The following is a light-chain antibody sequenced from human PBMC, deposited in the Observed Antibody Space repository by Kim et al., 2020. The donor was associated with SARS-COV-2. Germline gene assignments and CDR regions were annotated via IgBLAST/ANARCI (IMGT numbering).Light chain of an antibody. J-gene: IGLJ3*02. CDR2: DVS. Sequence: GQSTTTSCTGNSSDVGGYNYVSWYQQHPGKAPKLMIYDVSKRPSGVSNRFSGSKSGNTASLTISGLQAEDEADYYCSSYTSSSTRVFGGGTQLTVL. CDR1: SSDVGGYNY. V-gene: IGLV2-14*04. CDR3: SSYTSSSTRV.